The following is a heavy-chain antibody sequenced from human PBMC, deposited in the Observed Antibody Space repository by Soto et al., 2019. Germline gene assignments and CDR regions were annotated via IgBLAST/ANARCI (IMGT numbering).Heavy chain of an antibody. Sequence: ASVKFSCKASGYTFTSYGISWVRQAPGQGLEWMGWISAYNGNTNYSQKLQGRVTITTDKSTSTAYMELRRLRSDDTAVYYCARSPVGAWFDPWGQGTLVTVPS. V-gene: IGHV1-18*01. D-gene: IGHD1-26*01. J-gene: IGHJ5*02. CDR3: ARSPVGAWFDP. CDR2: ISAYNGNT. CDR1: GYTFTSYG.